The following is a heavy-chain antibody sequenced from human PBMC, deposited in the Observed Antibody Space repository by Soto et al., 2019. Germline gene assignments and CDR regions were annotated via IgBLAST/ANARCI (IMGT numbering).Heavy chain of an antibody. CDR1: GFTFSSYW. CDR3: ARESIAARPIWYYYYYYMDV. V-gene: IGHV3-74*01. J-gene: IGHJ6*03. D-gene: IGHD6-6*01. Sequence: GSLRLSCAASGFTFSSYWMHWVRQAPGKGLVWVSRINSDGSSTSYADSVKGRFTISRDNAKNTLYLQMNSLRAEDTAVYYCARESIAARPIWYYYYYYMDVWGKGTTVTVSS. CDR2: INSDGSST.